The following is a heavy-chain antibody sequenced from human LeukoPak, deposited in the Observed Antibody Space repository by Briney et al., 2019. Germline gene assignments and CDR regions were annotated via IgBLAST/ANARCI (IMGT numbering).Heavy chain of an antibody. CDR1: GFSFGGNS. D-gene: IGHD6-13*01. CDR3: ARDRGTWQQLEHYYYMDV. CDR2: IRYDGSNK. Sequence: HPGGSLRLSCVASGFSFGGNSMEWVRQAPGKGLEWVAFIRYDGSNKYYADSVKGRFTISRDNSKNTLYLQMNSLRAEGTAVYYCARDRGTWQQLEHYYYMDVWGKGTTVTVSS. V-gene: IGHV3-30*02. J-gene: IGHJ6*03.